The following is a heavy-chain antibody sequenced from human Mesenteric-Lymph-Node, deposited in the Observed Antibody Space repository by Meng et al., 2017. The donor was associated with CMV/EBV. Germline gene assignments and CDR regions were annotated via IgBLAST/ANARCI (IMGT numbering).Heavy chain of an antibody. CDR2: INHSGST. CDR3: ARGSSYDILTGYFDY. J-gene: IGHJ4*02. CDR1: GGSFSGYH. Sequence: VQFNQLGAGPFTPSETLSLTCAVYGGSFSGYHWNWIRQFPEKGLDWIREINHSGSTTYNPSFTSRNILSVNTSTNQISLNMSSVTAADTAVYYCARGSSYDILTGYFDYWGQGALVTVSS. D-gene: IGHD3-9*01. V-gene: IGHV4-34*01.